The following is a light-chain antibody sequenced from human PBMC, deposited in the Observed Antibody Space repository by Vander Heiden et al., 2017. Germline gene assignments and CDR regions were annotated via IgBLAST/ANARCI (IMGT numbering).Light chain of an antibody. CDR2: DVS. CDR3: SSYKSSSTREV. Sequence: QSALTQPASVSGSPGQSITISCTGTSSDVGGYNYVSWYQQHPGKAPKLMIYDVSNRPSGVSNRFSGSKSGNTASLTISGLQAEEEADYYCSSYKSSSTREVFGGGTKLTVL. V-gene: IGLV2-14*01. CDR1: SSDVGGYNY. J-gene: IGLJ2*01.